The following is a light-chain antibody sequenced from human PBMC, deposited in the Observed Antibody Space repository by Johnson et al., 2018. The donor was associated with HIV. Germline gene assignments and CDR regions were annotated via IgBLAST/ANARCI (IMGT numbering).Light chain of an antibody. CDR1: SSNIGNNY. CDR3: ATWDSSLSVYV. Sequence: QSVLTQPPSVSAAPGQKVTISCSGSSSNIGNNYVSWYQQLPGTAPKLLIYENNKLPSGIPDRFSGSKSGTSATLGITGLQTGDEADYHCATWDSSLSVYVFGTGTKVTVL. CDR2: ENN. V-gene: IGLV1-51*02. J-gene: IGLJ1*01.